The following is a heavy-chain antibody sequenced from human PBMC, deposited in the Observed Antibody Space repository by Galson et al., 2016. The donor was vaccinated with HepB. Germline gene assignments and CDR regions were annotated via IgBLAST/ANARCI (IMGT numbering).Heavy chain of an antibody. CDR2: IWYDGSKK. CDR3: ARDSRDYYESSGYYYDVGYFDS. Sequence: SLRLSCAASGFTFSSYGMHWVRQAPGKGLEWLALIWYDGSKKYYADSVKGRFTISRDNSKNTLYLRMNSLRAEDTVVYYCARDSRDYYESSGYYYDVGYFDSWGQGTLVSVSS. V-gene: IGHV3-33*01. D-gene: IGHD3-22*01. J-gene: IGHJ4*02. CDR1: GFTFSSYG.